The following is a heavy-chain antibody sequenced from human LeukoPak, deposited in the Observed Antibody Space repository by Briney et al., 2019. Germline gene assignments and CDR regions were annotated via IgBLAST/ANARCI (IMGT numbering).Heavy chain of an antibody. CDR2: INPSGGST. CDR1: GYTFTSYY. J-gene: IGHJ4*02. V-gene: IGHV1-46*01. Sequence: VSVKVSCKASGYTFTSYYMHWVRQAPGQGLEWMGIINPSGGSTSYAQKFQGRVTMTRDTSTSTVYMELSSLRSEDTAVYYCARAPGHCSGGSCYSQDYWGQGTLVTVSS. CDR3: ARAPGHCSGGSCYSQDY. D-gene: IGHD2-15*01.